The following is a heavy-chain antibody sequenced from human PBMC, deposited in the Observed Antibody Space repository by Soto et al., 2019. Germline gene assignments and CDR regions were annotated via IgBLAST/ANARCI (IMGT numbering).Heavy chain of an antibody. Sequence: EVQLVESGGGLVQPGGSLRLSCAASGFTFRNYWISWVRQAPGKGLEWVANIKQDGSEKYYVDSVKGRFTISRDNAKNSFFPQRMGLGAETRGFFFWPPGGGFFLPLPAPTPFHPGGRGPL. D-gene: IGHD3-16*01. CDR1: GFTFRNYW. J-gene: IGHJ2*01. CDR3: PPGGGFFLPLPAPTPFHP. CDR2: IKQDGSEK. V-gene: IGHV3-7*01.